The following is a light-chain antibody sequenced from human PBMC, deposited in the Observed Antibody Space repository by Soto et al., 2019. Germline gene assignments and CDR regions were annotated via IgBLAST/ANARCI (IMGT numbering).Light chain of an antibody. V-gene: IGKV3-11*01. CDR1: QSVSNY. CDR3: QQRTNWVFT. CDR2: DAS. J-gene: IGKJ3*01. Sequence: EVVLTQSPATLSLSPGERATNSCRAFQSVSNYLAWYQQKPGQAPRLLIYDASNRATGILVRFSGSGSGTDFTLTISSLEPEDFAVYYCQQRTNWVFTFGPGTKVDIK.